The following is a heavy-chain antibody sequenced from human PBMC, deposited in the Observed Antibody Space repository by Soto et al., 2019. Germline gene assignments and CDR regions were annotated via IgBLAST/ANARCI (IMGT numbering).Heavy chain of an antibody. J-gene: IGHJ6*03. CDR2: INPNSGGT. CDR3: ARDASDIVVAPAATPHYYYYYYMDV. CDR1: GYTFTGYY. Sequence: QVQLVQSGAEVKKPGASVKVSCKASGYTFTGYYMHWVRQAPGQGLEWMGWINPNSGGTNYAQKFQGWVTMTRDTSISTAYMELSRLRSDDTAVYYCARDASDIVVAPAATPHYYYYYYMDVWGKGTTVTVSS. V-gene: IGHV1-2*04. D-gene: IGHD2-2*01.